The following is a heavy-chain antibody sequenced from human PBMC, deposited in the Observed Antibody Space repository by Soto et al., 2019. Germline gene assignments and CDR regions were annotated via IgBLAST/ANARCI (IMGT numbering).Heavy chain of an antibody. V-gene: IGHV1-18*04. D-gene: IGHD6-19*01. CDR2: ITGYNGNT. J-gene: IGHJ4*02. CDR1: GYKFSDYG. CDR3: ARVLGIAVAADY. Sequence: GASVKVSCKASGYKFSDYGFNWVRQAPGQGLEWLGWITGYNGNTNYAQKFLGRVTMTTDTSTRTAYMELRSLRSDDTAVYYCARVLGIAVAADYWGQGTLVTSPQ.